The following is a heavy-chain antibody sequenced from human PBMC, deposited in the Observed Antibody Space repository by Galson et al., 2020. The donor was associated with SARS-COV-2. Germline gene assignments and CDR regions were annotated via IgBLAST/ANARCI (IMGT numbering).Heavy chain of an antibody. D-gene: IGHD1-20*01. CDR3: ARFKYTTSPSVGNNFFDP. CDR1: GGSINSYY. Sequence: SETLSLTCSVSGGSINSYYWNWIRQSPGKGLEWIGYIYYSGSTKYNPSLKSRVSLSVDTYRNQFSLTVTSVTAADTAIYYCARFKYTTSPSVGNNFFDPWGQGTQVTVSS. CDR2: IYYSGST. J-gene: IGHJ5*02. V-gene: IGHV4-59*08.